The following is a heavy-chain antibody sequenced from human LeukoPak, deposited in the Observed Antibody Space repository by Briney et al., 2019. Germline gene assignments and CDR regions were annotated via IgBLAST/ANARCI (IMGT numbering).Heavy chain of an antibody. V-gene: IGHV4-4*02. D-gene: IGHD7-27*01. J-gene: IGHJ4*02. CDR3: ARGGNWDFDY. Sequence: KSSETLSLTCAVSGASITSHPWNWVRQPPGKGLEWIGEMYNSGTGTYKPSLRSRVTMFFDESKNHFSLKLNSETAADTAVYYCARGGNWDFDYWGQGVLVIVSS. CDR1: GASITSHPW. CDR2: MYNSGTG.